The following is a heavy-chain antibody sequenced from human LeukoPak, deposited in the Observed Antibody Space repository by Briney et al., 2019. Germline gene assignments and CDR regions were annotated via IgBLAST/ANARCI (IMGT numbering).Heavy chain of an antibody. J-gene: IGHJ4*02. CDR1: GFTVSSNY. CDR3: AKLREMATISGFDY. V-gene: IGHV3-23*01. D-gene: IGHD5-24*01. Sequence: PGGSLRLSCAASGFTVSSNYMSWVRQAPGKGLEWVSAISGSGGSTYYADSVKGRFTISRDNSKNTLYLQMNSLRAEDTAVYYCAKLREMATISGFDYWGQGTLVTVSS. CDR2: ISGSGGST.